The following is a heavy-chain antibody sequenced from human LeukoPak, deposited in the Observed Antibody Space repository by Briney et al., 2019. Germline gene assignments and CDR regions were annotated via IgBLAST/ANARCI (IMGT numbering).Heavy chain of an antibody. CDR1: GYTFTGYY. D-gene: IGHD3-16*02. CDR3: ARAPSIRVITDFDY. J-gene: IGHJ4*02. Sequence: ASVKVSCKASGYTFTGYYMHWVRQAPGQGLEWMGWINPNSGGTNYAQKFQGRVTMTRDTSISTAYMELSRLRSDDTAVYYCARAPSIRVITDFDYWGQGTLVTVSS. CDR2: INPNSGGT. V-gene: IGHV1-2*02.